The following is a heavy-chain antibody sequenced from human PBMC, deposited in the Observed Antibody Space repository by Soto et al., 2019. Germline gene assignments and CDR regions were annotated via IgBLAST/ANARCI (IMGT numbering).Heavy chain of an antibody. CDR3: ARGPGSSDWRFSYYYTDV. CDR1: FTSYD. V-gene: IGHV1-8*01. D-gene: IGHD6-19*01. Sequence: QVQLVQSGAEVKKPGASVKVSCTFTSYDINWVRQATGQGLEWMGWMNPNSGNTRYAQKFQGRVTMTRNTSNFTAYMELSSLRSEDTAVYYCARGPGSSDWRFSYYYTDVWGQGTTVTVSS. J-gene: IGHJ6*02. CDR2: MNPNSGNT.